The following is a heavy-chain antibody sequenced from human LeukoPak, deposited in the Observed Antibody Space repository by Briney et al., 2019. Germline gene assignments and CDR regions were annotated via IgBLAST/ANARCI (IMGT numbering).Heavy chain of an antibody. Sequence: GGSLRLSCAASGFTFSSYGMHWVRQAPGKGLEWVAFIRYDGSNKYYADSVKGRFTISRDNSKNTLYLQMNSLRAEDTAVYYCARGEAARQSHDYWGQGTLVTVSS. V-gene: IGHV3-30*02. CDR3: ARGEAARQSHDY. CDR1: GFTFSSYG. J-gene: IGHJ4*02. CDR2: IRYDGSNK. D-gene: IGHD6-6*01.